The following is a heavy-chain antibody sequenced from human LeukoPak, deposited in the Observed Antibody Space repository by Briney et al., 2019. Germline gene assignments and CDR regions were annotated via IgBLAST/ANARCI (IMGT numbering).Heavy chain of an antibody. D-gene: IGHD1-7*01. J-gene: IGHJ4*02. CDR2: MNPNSGNT. CDR1: GYTFTSYD. V-gene: IGHV1-8*01. CDR3: ARVNWNLGKTFDY. Sequence: GASVKVSCKASGYTFTSYDINWVRQATGQGLEWMGWMNPNSGNTGYAQKFQGRVTMTRNTSISTAYMELSSLRSKDTAVYYCARVNWNLGKTFDYWGQGTLVTVSS.